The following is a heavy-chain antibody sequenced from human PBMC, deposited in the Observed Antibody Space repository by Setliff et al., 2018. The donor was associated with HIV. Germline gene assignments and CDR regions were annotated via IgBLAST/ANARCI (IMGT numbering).Heavy chain of an antibody. Sequence: PGGSLRLSCAASGFTFSNYAMSWVRQAPGKGLEWVASISGSGATTYYADSVKGRFTISRDNSKNTLYLQMSSPRAEDTAVYFCAKEGVGATPMGWFDPWGQGTLVTVSS. J-gene: IGHJ5*02. CDR3: AKEGVGATPMGWFDP. V-gene: IGHV3-23*01. D-gene: IGHD1-26*01. CDR1: GFTFSNYA. CDR2: ISGSGATT.